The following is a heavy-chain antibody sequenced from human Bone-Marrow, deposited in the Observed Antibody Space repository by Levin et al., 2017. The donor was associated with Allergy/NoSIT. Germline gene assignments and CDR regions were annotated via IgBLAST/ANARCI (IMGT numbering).Heavy chain of an antibody. CDR3: ARGGGYLIEY. V-gene: IGHV3-53*01. J-gene: IGHJ4*02. CDR2: SHSGGTT. CDR1: GFTVSSNY. Sequence: GESLKISCAASGFTVSSNYMSWVRRAPGKGLEWVSYSHSGGTTHYADSVKGRFTISRDYSKNTVYLQMNSLRAEDTAVYYCARGGGYLIEYWGQGTLVTVSS. D-gene: IGHD3-22*01.